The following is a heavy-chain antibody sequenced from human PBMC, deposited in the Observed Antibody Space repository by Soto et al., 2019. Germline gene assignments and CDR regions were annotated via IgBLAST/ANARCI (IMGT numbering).Heavy chain of an antibody. J-gene: IGHJ4*02. V-gene: IGHV4-39*07. CDR3: ARGRGRIFDY. CDR2: IYYSGST. Sequence: SDTLSLTCTVSGGSISSSSYFWGWIRRPPGKGLEWIGSIYYSGSTYYNPSLKSRVTISVDTSKNQFSLKLSSVTAADTAVYYCARGRGRIFDYWGQGTLVTVYS. CDR1: GGSISSSSYF. D-gene: IGHD3-10*01.